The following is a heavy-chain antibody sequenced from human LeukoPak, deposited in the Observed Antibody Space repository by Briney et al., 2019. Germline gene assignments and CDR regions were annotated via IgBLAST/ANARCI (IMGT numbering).Heavy chain of an antibody. CDR3: ARDSHPVTKGLYYYGMDV. D-gene: IGHD4-17*01. CDR1: GYILTSYG. J-gene: IGHJ6*04. Sequence: ASVKVSCKASGYILTSYGMHWVRQAPGQRLEWMGWINAGNGNTKSSQKFQGRVTVTRETSAKTAYMELSGLRSEDTAVYYCARDSHPVTKGLYYYGMDVWGKGTTVTVSS. V-gene: IGHV1-3*01. CDR2: INAGNGNT.